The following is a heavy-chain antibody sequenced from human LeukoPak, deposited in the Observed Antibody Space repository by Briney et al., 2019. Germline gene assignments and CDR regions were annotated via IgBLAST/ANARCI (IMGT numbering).Heavy chain of an antibody. CDR3: ARSPPGLYYYYYGMDV. J-gene: IGHJ6*02. CDR2: ISGSGGST. Sequence: PGGSLRLSCAASGFTFSSYAMSWVRQAPGKGLEWVSAISGSGGSTYYADSVKGRFTISRDNSKNTLYLQMNSLRAEDTAVYYCARSPPGLYYYYYGMDVWGQGTTVTVSS. D-gene: IGHD1-26*01. CDR1: GFTFSSYA. V-gene: IGHV3-23*01.